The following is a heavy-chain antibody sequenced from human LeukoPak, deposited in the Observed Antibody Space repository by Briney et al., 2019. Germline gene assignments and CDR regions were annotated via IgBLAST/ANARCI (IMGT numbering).Heavy chain of an antibody. J-gene: IGHJ4*02. CDR1: GGSISSYY. D-gene: IGHD4-17*01. CDR3: ARLSTVTTSFDY. V-gene: IGHV4-4*07. Sequence: PSETLSLTCTVSGGSISSYYWSWIRQPAGKGLEWIGRIYTSGTTHYNPSLKSRVTMSVDTSKNQFSLKLSSVTAADTAVYYCARLSTVTTSFDYWAREPWSPSPQ. CDR2: IYTSGTT.